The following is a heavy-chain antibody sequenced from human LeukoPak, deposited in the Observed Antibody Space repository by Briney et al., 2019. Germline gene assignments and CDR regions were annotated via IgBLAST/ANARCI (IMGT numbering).Heavy chain of an antibody. J-gene: IGHJ4*02. CDR1: GYSFTSYW. V-gene: IGHV5-10-1*01. Sequence: GESLKISCKGSGYSFTSYWISWVRRMPGKGLEWMGRIDPSDSYTNYSPSFQGHVTISADKSISTAYLQWSSLKATDTAMYYCASSLEPGIAVAGTYYFDYWGQGTLVTVSS. CDR3: ASSLEPGIAVAGTYYFDY. D-gene: IGHD6-19*01. CDR2: IDPSDSYT.